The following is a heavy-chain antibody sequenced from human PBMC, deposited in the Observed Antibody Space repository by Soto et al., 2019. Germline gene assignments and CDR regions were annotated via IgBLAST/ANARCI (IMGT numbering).Heavy chain of an antibody. CDR2: INVYNGNT. J-gene: IGHJ4*02. Sequence: GXSXKVSCKASGYTXNSNSIGWVRQAPGQGLEWMGWINVYNGNTKYAQQLQGRVTLTTDTYTSTAYIDLRRLRSDDTAVYYCARISSDSSGWLPDYWAQGTLVTVSS. CDR1: GYTXNSNS. D-gene: IGHD6-19*01. CDR3: ARISSDSSGWLPDY. V-gene: IGHV1-18*04.